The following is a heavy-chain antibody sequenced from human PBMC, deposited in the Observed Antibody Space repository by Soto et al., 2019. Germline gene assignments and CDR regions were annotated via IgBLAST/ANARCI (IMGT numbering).Heavy chain of an antibody. J-gene: IGHJ6*02. CDR3: VRGTPTPGLDI. CDR2: INSRGTSR. V-gene: IGHV3-7*03. Sequence: WVRQAPGQGVERVANINSRGTSRNYVDSVRGRFFSSRDSTRNSFYLSMGRLRVEDTASYYCVRGTPTPGLDIWGRGTTVTVSS. D-gene: IGHD1-1*01.